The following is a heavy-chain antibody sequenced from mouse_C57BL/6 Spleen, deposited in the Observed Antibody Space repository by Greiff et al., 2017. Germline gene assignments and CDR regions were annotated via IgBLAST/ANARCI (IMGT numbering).Heavy chain of an antibody. CDR2: ISSGSSTI. D-gene: IGHD1-2*01. J-gene: IGHJ2*01. CDR3: ARFTTAYYFDY. CDR1: GFTFSDYG. Sequence: EVKLQESGGGLVKPGGSLKLSCAASGFTFSDYGMHWVRQAPEKGLEWVAYISSGSSTIYYADTVKGRFTISRDNAKNTLFLQMTSLRSEDTAMYYCARFTTAYYFDYWGQGTTLTVSS. V-gene: IGHV5-17*01.